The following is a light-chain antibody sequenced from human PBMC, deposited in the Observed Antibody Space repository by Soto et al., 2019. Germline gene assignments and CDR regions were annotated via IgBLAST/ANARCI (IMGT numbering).Light chain of an antibody. CDR3: QQYGSSGT. CDR2: GAS. CDR1: QSVSNHY. V-gene: IGKV3-20*01. Sequence: EIVLTQSPGTLSLSPGERATLSCRASQSVSNHYLAWYQQKPGQAPRLLIYGASNRPTGIPDRFSGSGSGTDFTLTISRLEPEDFAVYYCQQYGSSGTFGQGTKVDIK. J-gene: IGKJ1*01.